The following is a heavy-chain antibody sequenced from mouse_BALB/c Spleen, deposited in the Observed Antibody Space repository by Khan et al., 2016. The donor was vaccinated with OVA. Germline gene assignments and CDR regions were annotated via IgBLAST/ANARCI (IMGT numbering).Heavy chain of an antibody. J-gene: IGHJ3*01. CDR2: ISTHYGNI. V-gene: IGHV1S137*01. Sequence: QVRLQQSGPELVRPGVSVKISCKGSGYTFTDFAMHWVKQSHAKSLEWIGVISTHYGNIDSNQKFKDKATMTVDKSSNTAYMELARFTSEEPAVYYCARGSGKDRFAYWGQGTLVTVSA. CDR3: ARGSGKDRFAY. D-gene: IGHD1-3*01. CDR1: GYTFTDFA.